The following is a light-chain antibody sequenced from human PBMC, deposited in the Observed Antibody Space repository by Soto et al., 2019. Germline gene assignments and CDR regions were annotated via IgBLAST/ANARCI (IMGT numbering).Light chain of an antibody. J-gene: IGKJ2*01. V-gene: IGKV3-15*01. Sequence: EIVMTQSPATLSVSPGERATLSCRASQSVSSKLAWYQQKSGQAPRLLIHGASTRATGIPASFSGSGSGTEFTLAIRSLQSEDFAVYYCQQYHDWPPLTFGQGTKLEIK. CDR2: GAS. CDR1: QSVSSK. CDR3: QQYHDWPPLT.